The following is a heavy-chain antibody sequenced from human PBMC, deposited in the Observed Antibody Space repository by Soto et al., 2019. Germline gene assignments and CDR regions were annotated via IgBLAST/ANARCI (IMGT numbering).Heavy chain of an antibody. V-gene: IGHV3-48*02. CDR2: ISSSSGTI. J-gene: IGHJ4*02. CDR3: ARSRIFGVAPAH. Sequence: EVQLVESGGGLVQPGGSLRLSCAASGFTFNSYNMNWVRQAPGKGLEWVSYISSSSGTIYYADSVKGRFTISRDNAKNSLYLQMNSLRDEDTAVYYCARSRIFGVAPAHWGQGTLVTVSS. CDR1: GFTFNSYN. D-gene: IGHD3-3*01.